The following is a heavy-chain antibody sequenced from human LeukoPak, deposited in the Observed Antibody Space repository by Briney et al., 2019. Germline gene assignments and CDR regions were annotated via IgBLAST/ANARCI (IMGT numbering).Heavy chain of an antibody. CDR3: ASGNYFDF. J-gene: IGHJ4*02. CDR2: IGSSFSTT. CDR1: GFTFSSYT. Sequence: GGSLRLSCAASGFTFSSYTMNWVRQTPGKGLEWVSYIGSSFSTTYYADSVKGRFTVSRDNAKNSLFLQMNSLRAEDTAVYYCASGNYFDFWGQGTLVTVSS. V-gene: IGHV3-48*04.